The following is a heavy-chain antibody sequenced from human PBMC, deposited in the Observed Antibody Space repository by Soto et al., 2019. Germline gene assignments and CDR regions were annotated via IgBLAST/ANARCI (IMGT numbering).Heavy chain of an antibody. J-gene: IGHJ1*01. CDR3: AKDSGYSSSWPQYFQH. D-gene: IGHD6-13*01. CDR2: ISYDGNNK. V-gene: IGHV3-30*18. Sequence: PGGSLRLSCVTSGFTFSTYGMHWVRQAPGKGLEWVAVISYDGNNKYYADSVKGRFTISRDNSKNTLYLQMNSLRAEDTAVYYCAKDSGYSSSWPQYFQHWGQGTLVTVSS. CDR1: GFTFSTYG.